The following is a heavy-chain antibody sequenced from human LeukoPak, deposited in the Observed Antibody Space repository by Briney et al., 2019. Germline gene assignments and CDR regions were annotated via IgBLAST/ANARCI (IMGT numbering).Heavy chain of an antibody. V-gene: IGHV3-15*01. J-gene: IGHJ4*02. D-gene: IGHD3-22*01. CDR1: GFTFSHAW. CDR2: IKNEVDGGTT. CDR3: TTGITMIVVVTTDQPYYFDY. Sequence: GGSLRLSCAVSGFTFSHAWMSWVRQAPGKGLEWVGRIKNEVDGGTTDYAAPVKGRFTISRDDSKNTLYLQMNSLKTEDTAVYYCTTGITMIVVVTTDQPYYFDYWGQGTLVTVSS.